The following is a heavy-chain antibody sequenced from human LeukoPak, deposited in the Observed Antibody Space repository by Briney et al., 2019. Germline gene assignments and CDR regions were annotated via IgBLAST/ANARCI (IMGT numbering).Heavy chain of an antibody. CDR1: GGSISSGGYD. Sequence: TPSETLSLTCTVSGGSISSGGYDWSWIRQQRGKGLEWIVYIYDSGSNYYNPSLKSRVTISLHPSNNHFSLQLSSVTAADTAVYYCARVLVSGRVWYFDYWGQGTLVTVSS. V-gene: IGHV4-31*03. D-gene: IGHD3-10*01. CDR3: ARVLVSGRVWYFDY. J-gene: IGHJ4*02. CDR2: IYDSGSN.